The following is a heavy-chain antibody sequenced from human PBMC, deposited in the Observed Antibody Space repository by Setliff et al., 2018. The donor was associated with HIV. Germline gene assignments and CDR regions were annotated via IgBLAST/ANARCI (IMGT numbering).Heavy chain of an antibody. J-gene: IGHJ4*02. CDR2: VYHTGST. V-gene: IGHV4-61*05. Sequence: SETLSLTCTVSGGSITSNTFYWAWVRQPPGKGLEWIGEVYHTGSTNYNPSLKSRVITSIDKSKNQFSLKLRSVTAADTAVYYCARQPLYNDYDWRSYYFDYWGQGSLVTVSS. CDR3: ARQPLYNDYDWRSYYFDY. D-gene: IGHD5-12*01. CDR1: GGSITSNTFY.